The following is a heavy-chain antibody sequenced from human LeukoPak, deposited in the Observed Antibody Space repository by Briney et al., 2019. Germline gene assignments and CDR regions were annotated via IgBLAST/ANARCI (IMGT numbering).Heavy chain of an antibody. CDR1: GGSFSGYC. Sequence: SETLSLTCAVYGGSFSGYCWSWIRQPPGKGLELIGEINHRGGTNYNSSLKSRVTISVETSKNHFSLTLNSVTAADTAVYYCARGPGNYDFWSGYRSYYFDSWGQGALVTVSS. J-gene: IGHJ4*02. CDR2: INHRGGT. CDR3: ARGPGNYDFWSGYRSYYFDS. D-gene: IGHD3-3*01. V-gene: IGHV4-34*01.